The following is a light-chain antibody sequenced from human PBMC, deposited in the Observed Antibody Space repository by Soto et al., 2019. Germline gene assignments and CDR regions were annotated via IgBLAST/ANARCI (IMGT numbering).Light chain of an antibody. V-gene: IGLV2-8*01. CDR2: EVN. CDR1: SSDVGGYNY. CDR3: SSYAGSNNFGV. J-gene: IGLJ1*01. Sequence: QCVLTQPPSASGSPGESVTISCTGTSSDVGGYNYVSWYQQHPGKAPKLMIYEVNKRPSGVPDRFSGSKSGNTASLTVSGLQAEDEAYYYCSSYAGSNNFGVFGTGTKVTVL.